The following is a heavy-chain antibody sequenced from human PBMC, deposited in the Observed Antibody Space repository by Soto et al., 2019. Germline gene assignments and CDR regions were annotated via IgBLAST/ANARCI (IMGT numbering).Heavy chain of an antibody. J-gene: IGHJ4*02. CDR2: ISAHNDNT. Sequence: QVHLVQSGAEVKKPGASVKVSCKCSGYTFTSYGITWVRQAPGQGLEWMGWISAHNDNTDYAQKLQGRVTVTRDTPTSTAYRELRSLRSDATAVYYCARVRYGDYWGQGALVTVSS. CDR1: GYTFTSYG. D-gene: IGHD1-1*01. V-gene: IGHV1-18*01. CDR3: ARVRYGDY.